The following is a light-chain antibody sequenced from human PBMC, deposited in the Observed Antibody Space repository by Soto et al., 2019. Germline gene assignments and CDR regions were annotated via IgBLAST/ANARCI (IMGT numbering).Light chain of an antibody. CDR2: GAS. CDR3: QQYDSLPYT. V-gene: IGKV1-33*01. CDR1: QDINDY. J-gene: IGKJ2*01. Sequence: EIQMTQSPSSLSASLGDRVTITCQASQDINDYSHWYQQKPGKAPRLLIYGASFLEVGVSSRFSGSGSGTHFTLTISSLQPEDVATYYCQQYDSLPYTFGQGTRLEIK.